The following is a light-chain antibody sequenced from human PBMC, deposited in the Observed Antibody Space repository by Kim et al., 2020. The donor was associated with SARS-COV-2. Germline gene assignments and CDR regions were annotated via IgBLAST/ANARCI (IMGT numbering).Light chain of an antibody. CDR3: QQYDSSPYT. J-gene: IGKJ2*01. Sequence: SASVGDRVTITCRASHDISNFLNWYQQKPGKAPKLLIYDASNLETGVPSRFSGSGSGTYFTFTISSLQPEDIATYFCQQYDSSPYTFGQGTKLEI. CDR1: HDISNF. V-gene: IGKV1-33*01. CDR2: DAS.